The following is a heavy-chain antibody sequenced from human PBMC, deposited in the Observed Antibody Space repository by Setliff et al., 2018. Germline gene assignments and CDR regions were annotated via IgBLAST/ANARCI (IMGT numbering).Heavy chain of an antibody. V-gene: IGHV4-30-4*01. D-gene: IGHD1-26*01. J-gene: IGHJ4*02. CDR3: ARDDTMVGATDY. CDR2: ISHGVST. Sequence: SETLSLTCTVSGASVTSFDYYWSWIRQPPGKGLEYIGHISHGVSTSYSPSLKSRVTISVDTSKNQFSLRLRSVTAADTAVYFCARDDTMVGATDYWGLGTLVTVSS. CDR1: GASVTSFDYY.